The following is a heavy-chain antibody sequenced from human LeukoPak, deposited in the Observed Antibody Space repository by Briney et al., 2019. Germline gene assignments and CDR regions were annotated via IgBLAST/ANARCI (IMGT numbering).Heavy chain of an antibody. V-gene: IGHV4-34*01. CDR2: IYHSGST. Sequence: PSETLSLTCAVYGGSFSGYYWSWIRQPPGKGLEWIGSIYHSGSTYYNPSLKSRVTISVDTSKNQFSLKLSSVTAADTAVYYCARETKELGLSYWGQGTLVTVSS. CDR3: ARETKELGLSY. J-gene: IGHJ4*02. D-gene: IGHD1-26*01. CDR1: GGSFSGYY.